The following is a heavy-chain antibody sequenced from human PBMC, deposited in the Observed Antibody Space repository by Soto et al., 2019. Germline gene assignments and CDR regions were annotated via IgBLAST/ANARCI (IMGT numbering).Heavy chain of an antibody. V-gene: IGHV4-34*12. J-gene: IGHJ2*01. CDR1: GGSFSDDY. CDR3: DRGTREGWYFHL. CDR2: IIHSGSA. Sequence: QVQLQQWGAGLLKPSETLSLTCAVYGGSFSDDYWSWIRQPPGKGLEWIGEIIHSGSANYNPSLESRGTIPVDTSKSRFAPELSSVTAADTAVYFGDRGTREGWYFHLWCRGALVTVSS.